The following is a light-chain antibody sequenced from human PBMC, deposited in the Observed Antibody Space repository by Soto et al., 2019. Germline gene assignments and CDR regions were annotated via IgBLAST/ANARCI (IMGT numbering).Light chain of an antibody. CDR1: QSIRTGY. CDR3: QHYGSSPR. Sequence: EIVLTQSPGTLSLSPGERATLSCRASQSIRTGYLAWYQQKPGQAPRLLIYGASRRATGIPNRFSGSGSGTDIIITSSRLESEDFAVYYCQHYGSSPRFGQGTKVEIK. CDR2: GAS. J-gene: IGKJ1*01. V-gene: IGKV3-20*01.